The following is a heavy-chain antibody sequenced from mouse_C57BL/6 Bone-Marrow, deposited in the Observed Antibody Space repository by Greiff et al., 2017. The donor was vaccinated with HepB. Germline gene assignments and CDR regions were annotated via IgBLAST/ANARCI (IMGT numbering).Heavy chain of an antibody. J-gene: IGHJ3*01. D-gene: IGHD1-1*01. CDR2: IYPRSGNT. CDR1: GYTFTSYG. Sequence: VKLMESGAELARPGASVKLSCKASGYTFTSYGISWVKQRTGQGLEWIGEIYPRSGNTYYNEKFKGKATLTADKSSSTAYMELRSLTSEDSAVYFCHYYYGSTPFAYWGQGTLVTVSA. V-gene: IGHV1-81*01. CDR3: HYYYGSTPFAY.